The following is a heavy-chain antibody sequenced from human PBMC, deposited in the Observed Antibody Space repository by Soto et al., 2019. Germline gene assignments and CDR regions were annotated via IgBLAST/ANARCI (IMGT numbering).Heavy chain of an antibody. CDR3: ASIYCSTGSCSYC. CDR1: SGSISSTNW. CDR2: IYHSGTT. V-gene: IGHV4-4*02. D-gene: IGHD2-15*01. J-gene: IGHJ4*02. Sequence: PSETLSLTCTVSSGSISSTNWWSWVRQPPGKGLEWIGEIYHSGTTNYNPSLQSRVTISVDRSKNQFSLNLRTVTAADTAVYYCASIYCSTGSCSYCWGQGTLVTVSS.